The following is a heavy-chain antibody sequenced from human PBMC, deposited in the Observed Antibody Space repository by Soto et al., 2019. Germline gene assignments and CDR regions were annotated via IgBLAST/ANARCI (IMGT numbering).Heavy chain of an antibody. CDR1: GGSLSGYY. V-gene: IGHV4-34*01. J-gene: IGHJ4*02. D-gene: IGHD1-26*01. Sequence: SETLSLTCAVYGGSLSGYYWSWIRQPPGKALEWLGEINHSGNTNYNPSLKSRVTISVDTSKNQLFLNLSSVTAADTAMYYCARHHVRGRTIAGAAEFWGQGALVTVSS. CDR3: ARHHVRGRTIAGAAEF. CDR2: INHSGNT.